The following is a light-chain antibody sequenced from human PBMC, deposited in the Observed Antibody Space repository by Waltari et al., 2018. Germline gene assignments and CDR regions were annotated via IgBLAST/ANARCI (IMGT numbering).Light chain of an antibody. CDR3: QQRTDRPPVT. CDR2: DES. CDR1: QSVSVY. V-gene: IGKV3-11*01. J-gene: IGKJ1*01. Sequence: EVVLTQSPATLSLSPGERATLSCRASQSVSVYLAWYQQRPGQAPRLLIYDESDRATGVPARFSGSGSGTDFTLTISSLEPEDFAVYYCQQRTDRPPVTFGQGTRVEMK.